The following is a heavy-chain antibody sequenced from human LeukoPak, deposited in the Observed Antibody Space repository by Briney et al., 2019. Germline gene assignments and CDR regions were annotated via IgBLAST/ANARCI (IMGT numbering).Heavy chain of an antibody. CDR3: ARHSENNWFDP. CDR1: GFTFSSYSMN. CDR2: IYYSGST. V-gene: IGHV4-39*01. Sequence: PGGSLRLSCAASGFTFSSYSMNWVRQPPGKGLEWIGSIYYSGSTYYNPSLKSRVTISVDTSKNQFSLKLSSVTAADTAVYYCARHSENNWFDPGAREPWSPSPQ. J-gene: IGHJ5*02.